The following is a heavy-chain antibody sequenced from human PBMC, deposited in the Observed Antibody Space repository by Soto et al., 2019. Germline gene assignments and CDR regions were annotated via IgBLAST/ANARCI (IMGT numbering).Heavy chain of an antibody. CDR1: GFTFSNYA. V-gene: IGHV3-23*01. D-gene: IGHD1-26*01. J-gene: IGHJ6*02. Sequence: GGSLRLSCAASGFTFSNYAMSWVRQAPGKGLEWVSAISGSGGSTYYADSVKGRFTISRDNSKTTLHLQMNSLRAEDTAVYYFAKGSGSYYPYYGMGVWGQGTTGTVSS. CDR2: ISGSGGST. CDR3: AKGSGSYYPYYGMGV.